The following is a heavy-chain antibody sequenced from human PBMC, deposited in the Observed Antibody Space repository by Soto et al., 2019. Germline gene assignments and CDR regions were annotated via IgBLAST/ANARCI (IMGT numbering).Heavy chain of an antibody. CDR3: ARGNGGSGLFDN. CDR2: ISSSSSYI. Sequence: GGSLRLSCAASGFTFSSYSMNWVRQAPGKGLEWVSSISSSSSYIYYADSVKGRFTISRDNAKNSLYLQMNSLRAEDTAVYYCARGNGGSGLFDNWGQGTLVTVSS. V-gene: IGHV3-21*01. CDR1: GFTFSSYS. D-gene: IGHD2-15*01. J-gene: IGHJ4*01.